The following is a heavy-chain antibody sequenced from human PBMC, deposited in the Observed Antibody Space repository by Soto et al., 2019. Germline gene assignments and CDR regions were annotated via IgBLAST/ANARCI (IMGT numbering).Heavy chain of an antibody. D-gene: IGHD6-13*01. Sequence: QVRLVQSGAEVKKPGSSVKVPCKASGGTFSNYAITWLRLAPGQGLEWLGGIIPVFGTVNYAQKFQGRVTITADESTSTAYMELNRLRSEDTAVYYCARDNPYTNSFGNWFDPWGQGTLVIVS. CDR3: ARDNPYTNSFGNWFDP. V-gene: IGHV1-69*01. CDR2: IIPVFGTV. J-gene: IGHJ5*02. CDR1: GGTFSNYA.